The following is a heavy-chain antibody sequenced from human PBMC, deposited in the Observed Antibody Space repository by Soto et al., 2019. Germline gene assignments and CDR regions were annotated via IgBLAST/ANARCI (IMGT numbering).Heavy chain of an antibody. Sequence: ASVKVSCKASGYTFTSYYMHGVRQAPGQGLEWMGIINPSGGSTSYAQKFQGRVTMTRDTSTSTVYMELSSLRSEDTAVYYCAKAVMGGSGSYYIPNLHSWGQGTLVTVSS. V-gene: IGHV1-46*03. D-gene: IGHD3-10*01. CDR1: GYTFTSYY. CDR2: INPSGGST. J-gene: IGHJ5*02. CDR3: AKAVMGGSGSYYIPNLHS.